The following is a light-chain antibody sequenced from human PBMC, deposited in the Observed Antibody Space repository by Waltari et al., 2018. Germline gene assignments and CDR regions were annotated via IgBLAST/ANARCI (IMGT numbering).Light chain of an antibody. CDR2: AAS. J-gene: IGKJ1*01. CDR1: QVISSY. CDR3: QQYYSYPPT. V-gene: IGKV1-8*01. Sequence: AIRMTQSPSSLSASTGDSVTITCRASQVISSYLAWYQQKPGKVPKLLIYAASTLQSGVPSRFSGSGSGTDFTLTISCLQSEDFATYYCQQYYSYPPTFGQGTKVEIK.